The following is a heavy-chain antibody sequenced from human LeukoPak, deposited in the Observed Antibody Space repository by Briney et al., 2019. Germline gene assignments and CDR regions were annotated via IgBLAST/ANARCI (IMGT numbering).Heavy chain of an antibody. Sequence: GGSLRLSCAASGFTFSSYAMSWVRQAPGKGLEWVSAISGSGGSTYYADSVKGRFTISRDNSKNTLYLQMNSLRAEDTAVYYCAKGAESRAADGRSVNVFDYWGQGTLVTVSS. CDR1: GFTFSSYA. J-gene: IGHJ4*02. D-gene: IGHD6-13*01. CDR2: ISGSGGST. V-gene: IGHV3-23*01. CDR3: AKGAESRAADGRSVNVFDY.